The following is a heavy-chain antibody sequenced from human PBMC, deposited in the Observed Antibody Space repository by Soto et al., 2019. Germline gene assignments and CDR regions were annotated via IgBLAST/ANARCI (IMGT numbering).Heavy chain of an antibody. Sequence: QVQLVQSGAEVKKPGSSVKVSCKASGGTFSSYTISWVRQAPGQGLEWMGRIIPIRGIANYAQKFQGRVTITADKSTSTAYMELSSLRSEDTAVYYCARGRIAVAGQDAFDIWGQGTMVTVSS. CDR3: ARGRIAVAGQDAFDI. CDR1: GGTFSSYT. CDR2: IIPIRGIA. D-gene: IGHD6-19*01. V-gene: IGHV1-69*02. J-gene: IGHJ3*02.